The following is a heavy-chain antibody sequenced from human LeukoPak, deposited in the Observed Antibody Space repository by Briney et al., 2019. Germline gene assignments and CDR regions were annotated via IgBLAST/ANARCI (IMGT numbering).Heavy chain of an antibody. V-gene: IGHV3-23*01. J-gene: IGHJ4*02. D-gene: IGHD1-26*01. CDR3: AKRSGGSYGSFDY. CDR2: ISGSGGST. Sequence: GGSLRLSCAASGFTFSSYAMSWVCQAPGKGLEWVSAISGSGGSTYYADSVKGRFTISRDNSKNTLYLQMNSLRAEDTAVYYCAKRSGGSYGSFDYWGQGTLVTVSS. CDR1: GFTFSSYA.